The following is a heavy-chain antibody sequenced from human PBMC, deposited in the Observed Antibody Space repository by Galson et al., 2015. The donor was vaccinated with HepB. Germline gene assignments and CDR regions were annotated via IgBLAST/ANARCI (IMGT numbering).Heavy chain of an antibody. CDR2: ISSSSSYT. D-gene: IGHD5-12*01. Sequence: SLRLSCAASGFTFSDYYMSWIRQAPGKGLEWVSYISSSSSYTNYADSVKGRFTISRDNAKNSLYLQMNSLRAEDTAVYYCARDRAQYSGYDLEKCFDIWGQGTMVTVSS. CDR3: ARDRAQYSGYDLEKCFDI. CDR1: GFTFSDYY. V-gene: IGHV3-11*06. J-gene: IGHJ3*02.